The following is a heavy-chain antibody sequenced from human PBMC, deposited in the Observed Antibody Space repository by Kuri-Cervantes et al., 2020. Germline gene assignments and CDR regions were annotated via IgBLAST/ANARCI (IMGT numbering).Heavy chain of an antibody. CDR3: ARAHYDFLTGFSLNWFDS. V-gene: IGHV1-24*01. CDR1: GYTLTELS. Sequence: ASVKVSCKVSGYTLTELSMHWVRQAPGKGLEWMGGFDPEDGGTIYAQKFQGRVTMTEDTSTDTAYMELSSLRSEDTALYYCARAHYDFLTGFSLNWFDSWGQGTLVTVSS. J-gene: IGHJ5*01. CDR2: FDPEDGGT. D-gene: IGHD3-9*01.